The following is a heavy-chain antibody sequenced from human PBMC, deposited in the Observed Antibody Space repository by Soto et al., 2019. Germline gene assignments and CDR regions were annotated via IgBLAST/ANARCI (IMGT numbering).Heavy chain of an antibody. CDR1: GYPFTGYY. CDR3: AILGGERGYCSGGSCPFDY. D-gene: IGHD2-15*01. V-gene: IGHV1-2*04. CDR2: IKPNSGGT. Sequence: QVEVVQSGAGVEKPGASVEVSFKASGYPFTGYYLHWVRQAPGQGLEWMGWIKPNSGGTNYEQKFQGWGTMTRETSIRTAYMELSRLRSDDTAVYYCAILGGERGYCSGGSCPFDYWGQGTLVTVSS. J-gene: IGHJ4*02.